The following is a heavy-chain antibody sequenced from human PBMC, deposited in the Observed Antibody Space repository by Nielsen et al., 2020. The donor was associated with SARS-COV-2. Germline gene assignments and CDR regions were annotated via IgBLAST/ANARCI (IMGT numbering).Heavy chain of an antibody. D-gene: IGHD4-17*01. Sequence: GESLKISCAASGFTFSSYWMHWVRQAPGKGLVWVSRINSDGSSTSYADSVKGRFTISRGNAKNTLYLQMNSLRAEDTAVYYCTVTGGYWGQGTLVTVSS. CDR2: INSDGSST. CDR1: GFTFSSYW. V-gene: IGHV3-74*01. CDR3: TVTGGY. J-gene: IGHJ4*02.